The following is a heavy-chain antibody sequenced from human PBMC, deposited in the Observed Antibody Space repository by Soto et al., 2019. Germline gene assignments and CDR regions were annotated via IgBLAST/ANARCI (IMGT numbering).Heavy chain of an antibody. Sequence: SETLSLTCAVYGGSFSGYYWSWIRQPPGKGLEWIGEINHSGSTNYNPSLKSRVTISVDTSKNQFSLKLSSVTAADTAVYYCARLRVVPAPIKDWTTSPYYYYGMDVWGQGTTVTVSS. CDR3: ARLRVVPAPIKDWTTSPYYYYGMDV. D-gene: IGHD2-2*01. J-gene: IGHJ6*02. CDR1: GGSFSGYY. V-gene: IGHV4-34*01. CDR2: INHSGST.